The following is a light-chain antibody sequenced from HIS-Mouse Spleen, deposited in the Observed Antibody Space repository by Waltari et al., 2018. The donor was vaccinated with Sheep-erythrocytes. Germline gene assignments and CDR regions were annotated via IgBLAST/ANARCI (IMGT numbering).Light chain of an antibody. J-gene: IGLJ3*02. Sequence: QSALTQPASVSGSPGQSIPISRTGTSSDVGSYNLVSWYQQHPGKAPKLMIYEGSKRPSGVSNRFSGSKSGNTASLTISGLQAEDEADYYCCSYAGSSTPWVFGGGTKLTVL. CDR3: CSYAGSSTPWV. V-gene: IGLV2-23*01. CDR1: SSDVGSYNL. CDR2: EGS.